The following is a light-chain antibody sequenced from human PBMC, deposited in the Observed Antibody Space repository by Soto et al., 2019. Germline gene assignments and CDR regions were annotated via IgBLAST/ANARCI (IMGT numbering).Light chain of an antibody. CDR2: EVN. Sequence: QSALTQPASVSGSPRQSITISCTGASSDVGGYTYVSWYQQHPGKAPKLMIYEVNNRPSGVSNRFSGSKSGNTASLTISGLQAVDEADYYCSSYTSSSTLYVFGTGTKVTVL. V-gene: IGLV2-14*01. J-gene: IGLJ1*01. CDR1: SSDVGGYTY. CDR3: SSYTSSSTLYV.